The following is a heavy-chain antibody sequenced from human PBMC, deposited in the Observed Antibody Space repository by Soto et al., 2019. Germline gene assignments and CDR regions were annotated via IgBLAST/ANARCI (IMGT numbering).Heavy chain of an antibody. CDR3: ARHYGSGSYYLGYYYYYGMDV. CDR2: IYPGDSDT. Sequence: GASLKISCKGSGYSFTSYWIGWVRQMPGKGLEWMGIIYPGDSDTRYSPSFQGQVTISADKSISTAYLQWSSLKASDTAMYYCARHYGSGSYYLGYYYYYGMDVWGQGTTVTVSS. V-gene: IGHV5-51*01. CDR1: GYSFTSYW. D-gene: IGHD3-10*01. J-gene: IGHJ6*02.